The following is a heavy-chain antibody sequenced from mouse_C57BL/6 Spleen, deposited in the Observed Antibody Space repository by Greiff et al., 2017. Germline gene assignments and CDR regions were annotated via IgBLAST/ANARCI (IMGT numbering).Heavy chain of an antibody. D-gene: IGHD2-4*01. Sequence: EVMLVESGGGLVKPGGSLKLSCAASGFTFSDYGMHWVRQAPEKGLEWVAYISSGSSTIYYADTVKGRFTISRDNAKNTLFLQMTSLRSEDTAMYYCARGRDDYPFAYWGQGTLVTVSA. CDR3: ARGRDDYPFAY. CDR1: GFTFSDYG. CDR2: ISSGSSTI. J-gene: IGHJ3*01. V-gene: IGHV5-17*01.